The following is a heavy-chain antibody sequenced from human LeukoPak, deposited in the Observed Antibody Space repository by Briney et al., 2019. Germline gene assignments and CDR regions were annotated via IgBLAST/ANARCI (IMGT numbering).Heavy chain of an antibody. CDR1: GFTFDDYA. Sequence: PGRSLRLSCAASGFTFDDYAMHWVWHAPGKGLERVSGISWNSGSISYADSVKGRFTISRDNSKHSLHLQMNSLRAEDTALYYCAKNLGRQLGGFDYWGQGTLVTVSS. V-gene: IGHV3-9*01. CDR2: ISWNSGSI. J-gene: IGHJ4*02. CDR3: AKNLGRQLGGFDY. D-gene: IGHD6-6*01.